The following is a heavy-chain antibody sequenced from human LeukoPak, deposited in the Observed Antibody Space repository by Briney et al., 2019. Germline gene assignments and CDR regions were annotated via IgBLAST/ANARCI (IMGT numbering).Heavy chain of an antibody. CDR3: ARDSSSDRFQYFDQ. V-gene: IGHV3-21*01. CDR2: ISNSYSDI. CDR1: GFSVSAYN. D-gene: IGHD3-22*01. J-gene: IGHJ4*02. Sequence: KAGESLRLSCRAAGFSVSAYNMHWVRQAPGKGLEWVSCISNSYSDIYYADSVRGRFTVSRDNADNSLFLQMDSLTVEDTAVYYCARDSSSDRFQYFDQWGQGVLVTVSS.